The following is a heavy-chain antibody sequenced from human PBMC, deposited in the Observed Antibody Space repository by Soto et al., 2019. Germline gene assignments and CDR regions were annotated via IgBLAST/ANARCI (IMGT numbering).Heavy chain of an antibody. CDR3: ALCRALGTGFAYGNYYVMDV. Sequence: EEQLLESGGGLVQPGGSLRLSCETSGFTFSSFAMSWVRQVPGKGLEWVSSISGSGGATYYADSVRGRSTISRDNSMNSPLVQMGGRTAAGSAVYCCALCRALGTGFAYGNYYVMDVWGHGTTVTVSS. V-gene: IGHV3-23*01. CDR2: ISGSGGAT. CDR1: GFTFSSFA. J-gene: IGHJ6*02. D-gene: IGHD3-16*01.